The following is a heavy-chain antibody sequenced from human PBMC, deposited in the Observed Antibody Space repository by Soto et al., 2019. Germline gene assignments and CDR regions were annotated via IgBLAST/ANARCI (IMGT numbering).Heavy chain of an antibody. CDR3: AREGINNYNEYYFDS. Sequence: GGSLRLSCAASGFTFSSYSMNWVRQAPGKGLEWVSSISGSGNYTHYADFLRGRFTISRDNAKTSLYLQMNSLRAEDTAVYYCAREGINNYNEYYFDSWGQGTVVTVSS. D-gene: IGHD4-4*01. CDR2: ISGSGNYT. J-gene: IGHJ4*02. V-gene: IGHV3-21*01. CDR1: GFTFSSYS.